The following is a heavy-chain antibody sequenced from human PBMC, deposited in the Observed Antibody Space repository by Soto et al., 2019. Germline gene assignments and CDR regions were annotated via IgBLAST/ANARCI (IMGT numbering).Heavy chain of an antibody. J-gene: IGHJ5*02. CDR3: ARNPLMTTVTTGWFDP. CDR1: GYTFTSYG. D-gene: IGHD4-17*01. Sequence: QVQLVQSGAEVKKPGASVKVSCKASGYTFTSYGISWVRQAPGQGLEWMGWISAYNGNTNYAQKLQGRVTMTTDTSTSTAYMERRSRRSDDTAVYYCARNPLMTTVTTGWFDPWGQGTLVTVSS. CDR2: ISAYNGNT. V-gene: IGHV1-18*01.